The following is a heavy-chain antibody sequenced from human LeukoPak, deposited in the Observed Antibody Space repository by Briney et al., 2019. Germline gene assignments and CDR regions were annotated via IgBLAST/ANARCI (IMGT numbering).Heavy chain of an antibody. J-gene: IGHJ3*02. CDR3: ARDPLSTNDFDI. V-gene: IGHV4-59*01. CDR2: INYSGTT. D-gene: IGHD1-1*01. CDR1: GGSITNSY. Sequence: SETLSLTCTVSGGSITNSYWNWIRQSPGKRLEWIGYINYSGTTNYNPSLRGRVTISVDTSKNQFSLKLSSVTAADTAVYFCARDPLSTNDFDIWGQGTMVTVSS.